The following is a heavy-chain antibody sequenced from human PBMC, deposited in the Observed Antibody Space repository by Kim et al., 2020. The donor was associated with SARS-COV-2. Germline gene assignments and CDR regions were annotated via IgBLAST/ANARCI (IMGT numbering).Heavy chain of an antibody. J-gene: IGHJ6*02. D-gene: IGHD5-12*01. V-gene: IGHV4-39*01. CDR3: AGEMATILSYYYGMDV. Sequence: PSLKSRVTISVDTSKSQFSLKLSSVTAADTAVYYCAGEMATILSYYYGMDVWGQGTTVTVSS.